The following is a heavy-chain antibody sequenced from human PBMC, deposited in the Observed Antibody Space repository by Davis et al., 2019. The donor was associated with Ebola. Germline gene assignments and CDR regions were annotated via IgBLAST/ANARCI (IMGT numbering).Heavy chain of an antibody. CDR2: ISSSSSTI. D-gene: IGHD1-1*01. V-gene: IGHV3-48*02. CDR1: GFTFSSYS. J-gene: IGHJ6*02. CDR3: ATNGVRPEQGFYYYYYYGMDV. Sequence: GESLKISCAASGFTFSSYSMNWVRQAPGKGLEWVSYISSSSSTIYYADSVKGRFTISRDNAKNSLYLQMNSLRDEDTAVYYCATNGVRPEQGFYYYYYYGMDVWGQGTTVTVSS.